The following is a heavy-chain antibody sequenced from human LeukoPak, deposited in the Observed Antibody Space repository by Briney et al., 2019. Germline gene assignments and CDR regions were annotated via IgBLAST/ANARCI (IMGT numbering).Heavy chain of an antibody. CDR2: IKQDGSEK. Sequence: GGSLRLSCAVSGFTFSSSYMNWVRQAPGKGLEWVANIKQDGSEKYYVDSVKGRFTISRDNAKNSLYLQMNSLRAEDTAVYYCARVPYYGDDAFDIWGQGTMVTVSS. J-gene: IGHJ3*02. D-gene: IGHD4-17*01. CDR1: GFTFSSSY. V-gene: IGHV3-7*01. CDR3: ARVPYYGDDAFDI.